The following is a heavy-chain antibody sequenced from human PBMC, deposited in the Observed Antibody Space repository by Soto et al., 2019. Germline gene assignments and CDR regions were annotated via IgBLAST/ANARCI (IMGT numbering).Heavy chain of an antibody. Sequence: GASVKVSCKASGYRFSDYYIHWVRQAPGQGLEWMGWIKPNSGGTKYAPKFQGGVTMTRDTSITTAYMELSRLRSGDTAVYYCAREPATAKPEGVDFWGQGTLVTVSS. J-gene: IGHJ4*02. V-gene: IGHV1-2*02. CDR1: GYRFSDYY. CDR2: IKPNSGGT. D-gene: IGHD1-1*01. CDR3: AREPATAKPEGVDF.